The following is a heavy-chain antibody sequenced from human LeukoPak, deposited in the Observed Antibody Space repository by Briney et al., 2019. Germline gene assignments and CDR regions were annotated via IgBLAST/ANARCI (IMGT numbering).Heavy chain of an antibody. CDR2: ISPNSRGT. D-gene: IGHD6-6*01. CDR1: GYTFTAYY. J-gene: IGHJ4*02. V-gene: IGHV1-2*02. CDR3: ARDYSSSPPRTFDY. Sequence: ASVKVSCKASGYTFTAYYIHWVRQAPGQGPEWMGWISPNSRGTNYAPKFQGRVTMTRDTSISTAYMELSSLRSDDTAVYYCARDYSSSPPRTFDYWGRGTLATVSS.